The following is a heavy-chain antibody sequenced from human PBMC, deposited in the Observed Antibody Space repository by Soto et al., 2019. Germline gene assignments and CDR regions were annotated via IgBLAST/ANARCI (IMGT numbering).Heavy chain of an antibody. CDR1: GYTFSDYY. D-gene: IGHD3-3*01. CDR2: IDTSGTKI. J-gene: IGHJ4*02. CDR3: ASHYDMWSGYLSPVDY. Sequence: QVQLVESGGDLVKPGGSLRLSCAASGYTFSDYYMSWIRQAPGKGLEWISSIDTSGTKIYYADSVKGRFTITRDNAKNSLYLEMNSRRDEDTAVYYCASHYDMWSGYLSPVDYWGQGTLVTVSS. V-gene: IGHV3-11*01.